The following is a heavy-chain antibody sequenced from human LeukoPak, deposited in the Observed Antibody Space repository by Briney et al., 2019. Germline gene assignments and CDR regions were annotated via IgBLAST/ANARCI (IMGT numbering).Heavy chain of an antibody. CDR3: VRDGEGVAISVNYWFAP. J-gene: IGHJ5*02. Sequence: VASVKVSCKATGFTFTNYDINWVRQATGQGLEWMGWMNPINGNTGYAQKFQGRVTMTRDTSIGTAYMELRSLTSEDTAVYYCVRDGEGVAISVNYWFAPWGQGTLVTVSS. CDR1: GFTFTNYD. V-gene: IGHV1-8*01. D-gene: IGHD3-10*01. CDR2: MNPINGNT.